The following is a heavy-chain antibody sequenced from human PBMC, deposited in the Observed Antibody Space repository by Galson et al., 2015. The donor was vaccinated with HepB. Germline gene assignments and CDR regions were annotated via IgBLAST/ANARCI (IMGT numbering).Heavy chain of an antibody. CDR1: GYTFTRYA. V-gene: IGHV1-3*01. CDR2: INAGNGNT. J-gene: IGHJ4*02. D-gene: IGHD2-2*01. CDR3: ARESVVVPAPTPYYFDY. Sequence: SVKVSCKASGYTFTRYALHWVRQAPGQRLEWMGWINAGNGNTKYSQKLQGRVTITRDTSASTAYMELSSLRSEDTAVFFCARESVVVPAPTPYYFDYWGQGTLVTVSS.